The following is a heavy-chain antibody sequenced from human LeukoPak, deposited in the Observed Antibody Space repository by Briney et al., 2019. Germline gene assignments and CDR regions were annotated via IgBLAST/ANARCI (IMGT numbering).Heavy chain of an antibody. D-gene: IGHD1-26*01. Sequence: GGSLRLSCAASGFTFSSYAMHWVRQAPGKGLEWVAVISYDGSNKYYADSVKGRFTISRDNSKNTLYLQMNSLRAEDTAVYYCARDRGRGSYYYFDYWGQGTLVTVSS. J-gene: IGHJ4*02. CDR1: GFTFSSYA. V-gene: IGHV3-30-3*01. CDR3: ARDRGRGSYYYFDY. CDR2: ISYDGSNK.